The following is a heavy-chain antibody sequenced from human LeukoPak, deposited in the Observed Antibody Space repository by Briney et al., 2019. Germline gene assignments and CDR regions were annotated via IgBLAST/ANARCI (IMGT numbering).Heavy chain of an antibody. CDR1: GYTFTGYY. CDR3: ARTNYYDSSGYQGAGTYYYGMDF. CDR2: INPNSGGT. Sequence: ASVNASCKASGYTFTGYYMHWVRQAPGQGLEWMGWINPNSGGTNYAQKFQGRVTITADKLTSTAYMEVSSLRSEDTAVYYCARTNYYDSSGYQGAGTYYYGMDFCGQGTAAIVSS. D-gene: IGHD3-22*01. V-gene: IGHV1-2*02. J-gene: IGHJ6*02.